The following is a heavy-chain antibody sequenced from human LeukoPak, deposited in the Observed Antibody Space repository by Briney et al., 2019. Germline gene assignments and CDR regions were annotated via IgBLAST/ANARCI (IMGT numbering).Heavy chain of an antibody. CDR3: ARQGLFCSGGSCYRLFDY. CDR2: IYYSGST. CDR1: GGSISRSSYY. V-gene: IGHV4-39*01. D-gene: IGHD2-15*01. J-gene: IGHJ4*02. Sequence: SETLSLTCTVSGGSISRSSYYWGWIRQPPGKGLEWIGSIYYSGSTYYNPSLKSRVTISVDTSKNQFSLKLSSVTAADTAVYYCARQGLFCSGGSCYRLFDYWGQGTLVTVSS.